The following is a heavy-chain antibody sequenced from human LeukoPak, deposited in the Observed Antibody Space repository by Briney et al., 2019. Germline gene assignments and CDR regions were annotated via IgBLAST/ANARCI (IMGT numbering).Heavy chain of an antibody. Sequence: GGSLRLSCAASGFTFSSYSMNWVRQAPGKGLGWVSSISSSSSYIYYADSVKGRFTISRDNAKNSLYLQMNSLRAEDTAVYYCARTDSSSWSYYYYGMDVWGQGTTVTVSS. J-gene: IGHJ6*02. V-gene: IGHV3-21*01. CDR1: GFTFSSYS. CDR3: ARTDSSSWSYYYYGMDV. D-gene: IGHD6-13*01. CDR2: ISSSSSYI.